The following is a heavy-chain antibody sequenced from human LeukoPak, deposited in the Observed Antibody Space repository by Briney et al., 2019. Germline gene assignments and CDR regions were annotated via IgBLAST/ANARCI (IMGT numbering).Heavy chain of an antibody. CDR2: ISYDGSNK. V-gene: IGHV3-30*04. Sequence: GGSLRLSCAASGFTFSSYAMHWVRQAPGKGLEWVAVISYDGSNKYYADSVKGRFTISRDNSKNTLYLQMNSLRAEDTAVYYCARDNERVLVSYYGMDVWGEGTTVTVSS. CDR3: ARDNERVLVSYYGMDV. J-gene: IGHJ6*04. D-gene: IGHD2-8*01. CDR1: GFTFSSYA.